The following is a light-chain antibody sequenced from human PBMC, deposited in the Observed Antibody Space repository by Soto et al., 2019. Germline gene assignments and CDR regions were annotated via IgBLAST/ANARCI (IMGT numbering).Light chain of an antibody. CDR1: SSDVGGYNY. Sequence: QSALTQPRSVSGSPGQSVTISCTGTSSDVGGYNYVSWYQQHPGKAPKLMIYEVSNRPSGVPNRFSGSKSGNTASLTISGLQAEDEADYYCSSYTSSSTRMFGGGTKVTVL. J-gene: IGLJ3*02. V-gene: IGLV2-14*01. CDR2: EVS. CDR3: SSYTSSSTRM.